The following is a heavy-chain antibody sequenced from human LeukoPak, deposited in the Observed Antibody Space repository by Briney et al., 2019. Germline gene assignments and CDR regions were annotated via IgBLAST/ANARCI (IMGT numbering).Heavy chain of an antibody. CDR1: GFTFSSYG. Sequence: GGSLRLSCAASGFTFSSYGMHWVRQAPGKGLEWVAVISYDGSNTYYADSVKGRFTISRDNSKNMLYLQMNSLRAEDTAVYYCAKPYYYGPRSYMDYWGQGTLVTVSS. V-gene: IGHV3-30*18. D-gene: IGHD3-10*01. J-gene: IGHJ4*02. CDR3: AKPYYYGPRSYMDY. CDR2: ISYDGSNT.